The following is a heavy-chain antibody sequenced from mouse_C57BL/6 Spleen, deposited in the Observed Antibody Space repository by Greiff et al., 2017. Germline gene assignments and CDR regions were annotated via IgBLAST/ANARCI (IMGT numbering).Heavy chain of an antibody. CDR1: GYTFTDYE. J-gene: IGHJ2*01. CDR3: TNLDNYYGSSYFDD. CDR2: IDPETGGT. V-gene: IGHV1-15*01. Sequence: VQLQQSGAELVRPGASVTLSCKASGYTFTDYEMHWVKQTPVHGLEWIGAIDPETGGTAYNQKFKGKAILTADKSSSTAYMELRSLTSEDSAVYYCTNLDNYYGSSYFDDWGQGTTLTVSS. D-gene: IGHD1-1*01.